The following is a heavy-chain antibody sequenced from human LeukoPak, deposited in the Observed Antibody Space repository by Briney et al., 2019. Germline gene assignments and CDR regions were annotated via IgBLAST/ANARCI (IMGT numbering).Heavy chain of an antibody. D-gene: IGHD2-15*01. V-gene: IGHV3-53*01. CDR3: AGGSREVTKLGH. J-gene: IGHJ4*02. CDR2: IYTGGIT. CDR1: GFTFSGYW. Sequence: GGSLRLSCTASGFTFSGYWMTWVRQAPGKGLEWVSVIYTGGITYYADSVQGRFTISRDNSKNTLYPQMNSLRAEDTAVYYCAGGSREVTKLGHWGQGTLVTVSS.